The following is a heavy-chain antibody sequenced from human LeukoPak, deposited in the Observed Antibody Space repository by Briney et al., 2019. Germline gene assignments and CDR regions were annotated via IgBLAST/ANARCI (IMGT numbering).Heavy chain of an antibody. J-gene: IGHJ3*02. CDR2: FDPEDGET. CDR3: ATDLSGSFDAFDI. D-gene: IGHD1-26*01. V-gene: IGHV1-24*01. Sequence: ASVKVSCKVSGYTLTELSMHWVRQAPGKGLEWMGGFDPEDGETIYAQKFQGRVTMTEGTSTDTAYMELSSLRSEDTAVYYCATDLSGSFDAFDIWGQGTMVTVSS. CDR1: GYTLTELS.